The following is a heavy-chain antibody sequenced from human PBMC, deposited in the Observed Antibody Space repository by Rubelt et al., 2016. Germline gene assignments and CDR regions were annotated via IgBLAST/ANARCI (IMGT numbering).Heavy chain of an antibody. D-gene: IGHD2-2*02. CDR3: ARGKCSSTSCYRIDAFDI. CDR1: GFTFSSYW. V-gene: IGHV3-7*01. J-gene: IGHJ3*02. CDR2: IKQDGSEK. Sequence: EVQLVESGGGLVQPGGSLRLSCAASGFTFSSYWMSWVRQAPGKGLEWVANIKQDGSEKYYGDSVKGRFTISRDNAKNSLYLQMNSLRAEDTAVYYCARGKCSSTSCYRIDAFDIWGQGTMVTVSS.